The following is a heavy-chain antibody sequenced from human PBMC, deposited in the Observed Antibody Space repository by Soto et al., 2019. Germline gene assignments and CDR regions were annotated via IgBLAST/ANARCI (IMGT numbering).Heavy chain of an antibody. J-gene: IGHJ4*02. CDR3: AKDTSRITSLVVVSGGYLY. D-gene: IGHD3-22*01. V-gene: IGHV3-23*01. CDR2: ISGSGGST. CDR1: GFTFSSYA. Sequence: GGSLRLSCAASGFTFSSYAMSWVRKAPGKGLEWVSAISGSGGSTYYADSVKGRFTISRDNSKNTLYLQMNSLRADDTPVYYCAKDTSRITSLVVVSGGYLYCCQGTLFTV.